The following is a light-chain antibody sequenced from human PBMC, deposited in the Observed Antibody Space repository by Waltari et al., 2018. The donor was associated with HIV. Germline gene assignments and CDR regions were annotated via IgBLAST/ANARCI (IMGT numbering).Light chain of an antibody. CDR1: QSLLSRNGNNY. CDR3: MQALEAPLT. J-gene: IGKJ4*01. CDR2: VGS. Sequence: DVVMTQSTLSLRVTPGEPASISCRSSQSLLSRNGNNYLDWYLQKPGQSPQLLIYVGSNRASGVPDRFSGSGSGTDFTLKISRVEAEDVGVYYCMQALEAPLTFGGGTKVQIK. V-gene: IGKV2-28*01.